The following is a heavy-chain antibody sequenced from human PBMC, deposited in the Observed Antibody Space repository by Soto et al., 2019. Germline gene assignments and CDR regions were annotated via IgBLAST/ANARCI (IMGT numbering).Heavy chain of an antibody. D-gene: IGHD6-13*01. CDR2: IYYSGST. Sequence: QVQLQESGPGLVKPSETLSLTCTVSGGSVSSGSYYWSWLRQPPGKGLECIGYIYYSGSTNYNPSRKSRVTISVDTSKNQFSLKLSSVTAADTAVYYCARAIPEDSSSWANWFDPWGQGTLVTVSS. J-gene: IGHJ5*02. CDR1: GGSVSSGSYY. V-gene: IGHV4-61*01. CDR3: ARAIPEDSSSWANWFDP.